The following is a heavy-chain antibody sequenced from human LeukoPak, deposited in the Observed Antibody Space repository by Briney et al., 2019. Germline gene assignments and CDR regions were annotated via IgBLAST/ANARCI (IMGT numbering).Heavy chain of an antibody. CDR2: ISYDGSNK. CDR1: GFTFSSYG. V-gene: IGHV3-30*18. J-gene: IGHJ3*02. Sequence: PGGSLRLSCAASGFTFSSYGMHWVRQAPGKGLEWVAVISYDGSNKYYADSVKGRFTISRDNSKNTLYLQMNSLRAEDTAVYYCAKVLRIAAAGTLYTYDAFDIWGQGTMVTVSS. CDR3: AKVLRIAAAGTLYTYDAFDI. D-gene: IGHD6-13*01.